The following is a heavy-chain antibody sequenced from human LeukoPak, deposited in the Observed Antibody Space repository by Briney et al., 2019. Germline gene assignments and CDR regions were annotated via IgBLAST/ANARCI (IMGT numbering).Heavy chain of an antibody. J-gene: IGHJ6*03. D-gene: IGHD3-16*01. Sequence: SETLSLTCTVSGGSISSYYWSWIRQPPGKGLEWIGYIYYSGSTNYNPSLKSRVTISVDTSKNQFSLKLSSVTAADTAVYYCARGQRGRWGRHGYMDVWGKGTTVTVSS. CDR3: ARGQRGRWGRHGYMDV. CDR1: GGSISSYY. V-gene: IGHV4-59*12. CDR2: IYYSGST.